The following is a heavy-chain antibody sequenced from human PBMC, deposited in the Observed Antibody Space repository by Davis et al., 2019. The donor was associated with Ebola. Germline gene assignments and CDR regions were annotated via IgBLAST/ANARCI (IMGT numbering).Heavy chain of an antibody. V-gene: IGHV3-73*01. J-gene: IGHJ4*02. CDR3: TSLVYYYDSSGYYLYYFDY. Sequence: ESLKISCAASGFTFSGSAMHWVRQASGKGLEWVGRIRSKANSYATASSSSVKGRFTISSDDSKNTAYLQMNSLKTEDTAVYYCTSLVYYYDSSGYYLYYFDYWGQGTLVTVSS. CDR1: GFTFSGSA. CDR2: IRSKANSYAT. D-gene: IGHD3-22*01.